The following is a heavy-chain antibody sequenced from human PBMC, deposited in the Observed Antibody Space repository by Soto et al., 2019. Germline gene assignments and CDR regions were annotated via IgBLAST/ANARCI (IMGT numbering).Heavy chain of an antibody. V-gene: IGHV1-18*01. CDR3: ARDPVGGNWFDP. CDR2: VRGDNGNT. CDR1: GYTFTTHG. Sequence: ASVKVSCKASGYTFTTHGISWVRQVPGQGLEWMGWVRGDNGNTNYAQKLQGRVTMTTDTSTSTAYMELRSLRSDDTAVYYCARDPVGGNWFDPWGQGTLVTVSS. J-gene: IGHJ5*02. D-gene: IGHD1-26*01.